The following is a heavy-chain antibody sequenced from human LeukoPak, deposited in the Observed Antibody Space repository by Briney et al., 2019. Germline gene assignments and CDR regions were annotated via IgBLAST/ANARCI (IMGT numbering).Heavy chain of an antibody. CDR2: ISSSGVGT. V-gene: IGHV3-23*01. CDR1: GFTFINYA. CDR3: ASHYDTSGYHYFDF. D-gene: IGHD3-22*01. J-gene: IGHJ4*02. Sequence: GGSLRLSCVTSGFTFINYAMTWVRQAPGKGLEWVSSISSSGVGTHYADSVKGRFTISRDNSKNTLYLQMNSLRAEDTAVYSCASHYDTSGYHYFDFWGQGTLVTVSS.